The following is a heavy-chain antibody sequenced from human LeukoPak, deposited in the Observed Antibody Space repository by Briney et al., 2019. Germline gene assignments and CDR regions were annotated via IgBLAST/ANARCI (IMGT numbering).Heavy chain of an antibody. Sequence: SETLSLTCTVSGGSISSSSYYWGWIRQPPGKGLEWIGSIYYSGSTYYNPSLKSRVTISVDTSKNQFSLKLSSVTAADTAVYYCARRLGWAAATAFDIWGQGTMVTVSS. CDR2: IYYSGST. D-gene: IGHD6-13*01. CDR3: ARRLGWAAATAFDI. J-gene: IGHJ3*02. V-gene: IGHV4-39*07. CDR1: GGSISSSSYY.